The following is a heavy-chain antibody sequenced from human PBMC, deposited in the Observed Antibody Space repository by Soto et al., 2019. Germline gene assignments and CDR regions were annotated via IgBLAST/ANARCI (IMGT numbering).Heavy chain of an antibody. J-gene: IGHJ6*02. V-gene: IGHV1-69*13. Sequence: ASVKVSCKASGGTFSSYAISWVRQAPGQGLEWMGGIIPIFGTANYAQKFQGRVTITADESTSTAYMELSSLRSEDTAVYYCARDHPHTGKDYDFWSGSRSGDEHQDYYGMDVWGQGTTVTVSS. CDR1: GGTFSSYA. CDR3: ARDHPHTGKDYDFWSGSRSGDEHQDYYGMDV. CDR2: IIPIFGTA. D-gene: IGHD3-3*01.